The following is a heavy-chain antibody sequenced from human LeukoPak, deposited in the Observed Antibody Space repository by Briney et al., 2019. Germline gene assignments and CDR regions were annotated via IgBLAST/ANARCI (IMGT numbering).Heavy chain of an antibody. CDR2: INSNGDEI. D-gene: IGHD6-6*01. CDR3: ANWIGSSSRDY. Sequence: GGSLKLSCAASGFTFSTYAMTCVRQAPGEGLEWGSGINSNGDEIYYADSVRGRFTISRDNSNNALYLQMDSLRTEDTAVYYCANWIGSSSRDYWGQGTLVTVSS. J-gene: IGHJ4*02. CDR1: GFTFSTYA. V-gene: IGHV3-23*01.